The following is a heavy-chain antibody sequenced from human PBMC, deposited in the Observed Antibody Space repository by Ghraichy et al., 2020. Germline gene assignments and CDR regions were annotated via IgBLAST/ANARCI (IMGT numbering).Heavy chain of an antibody. CDR2: IYYSGDT. CDR1: GYSISSDYY. V-gene: IGHV4-38-2*01. CDR3: ASGSSVKKEFDY. Sequence: TLSLTCALSGYSISSDYYWGWIRQPPGKGLEWIVSIYYSGDTYYNPSLKSRVTISLDTSKNQFSLRLTSLTAADTAVYYCASGSSVKKEFDYWGQGTLVTVSS. D-gene: IGHD6-25*01. J-gene: IGHJ4*02.